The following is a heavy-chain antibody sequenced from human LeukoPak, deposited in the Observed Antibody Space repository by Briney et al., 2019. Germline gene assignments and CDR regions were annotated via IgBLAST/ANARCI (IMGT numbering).Heavy chain of an antibody. D-gene: IGHD5-24*01. V-gene: IGHV4-39*01. CDR2: IYYSWST. Sequence: SETLSLTCTVSGGSISSSSYYWGWIRQPPGKGLEWIGSIYYSWSTYYNPSLKSRVTISVDTSKNQFSLKLSSVTDADTAVYYCARGTPTNAFDIWGQGTMVTVSS. CDR3: ARGTPTNAFDI. CDR1: GGSISSSSYY. J-gene: IGHJ3*02.